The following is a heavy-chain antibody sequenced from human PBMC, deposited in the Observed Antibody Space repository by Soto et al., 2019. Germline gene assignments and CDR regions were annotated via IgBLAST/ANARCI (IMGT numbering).Heavy chain of an antibody. CDR1: GFTFSSYG. V-gene: IGHV3-48*01. CDR2: ISSSSTTI. CDR3: ARSSRGAFDI. D-gene: IGHD3-10*01. Sequence: PGGSLRLSCAASGFTFSSYGMNWVRQAPGKGLEWISHISSSSTTIHYADSVKGRFTISRDNAKNSLYLQMNSLKAEDTAVYYCARSSRGAFDIWGQGTMVTVSS. J-gene: IGHJ3*02.